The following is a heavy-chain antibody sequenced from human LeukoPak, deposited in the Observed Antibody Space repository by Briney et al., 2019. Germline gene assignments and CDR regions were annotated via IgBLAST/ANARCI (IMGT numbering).Heavy chain of an antibody. D-gene: IGHD3-10*01. CDR1: GFTFSSYA. CDR3: AKDVISPYYYYYYGMDV. CDR2: FSGSGAYT. J-gene: IGHJ6*02. Sequence: PGGSLRLSCAASGFTFSSYAMSWVRQAPGKGLQWVSGFSGSGAYTYYADSVKGRFTISRDNSKNTLYLQMNSLRAEATAVYYCAKDVISPYYYYYYGMDVWGQGTTVTVSS. V-gene: IGHV3-23*01.